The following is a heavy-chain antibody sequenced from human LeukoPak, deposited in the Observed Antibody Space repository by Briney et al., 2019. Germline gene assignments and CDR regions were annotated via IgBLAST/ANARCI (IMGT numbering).Heavy chain of an antibody. J-gene: IGHJ4*02. CDR2: IKEDGSEK. Sequence: TGGSLRLSCAASGFTFSTYWMTWVRQAPGKGLEWVANIKEDGSEKHYVDSVKGRFTISRDNARNSLYLQMNSLRAEDTALYYCARARYSDYWGQGTLVTFSS. CDR3: ARARYSDY. CDR1: GFTFSTYW. D-gene: IGHD5-12*01. V-gene: IGHV3-7*01.